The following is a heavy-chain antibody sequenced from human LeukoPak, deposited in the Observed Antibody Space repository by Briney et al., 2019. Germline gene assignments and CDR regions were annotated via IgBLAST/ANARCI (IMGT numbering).Heavy chain of an antibody. J-gene: IGHJ4*02. Sequence: GGSLTLSCAASGFTFSDYYMRWIRQAPGKGLEWVSYMGSSGSTIYYADSVKGRFTISRDNAKNSLYLQMNSLRAEETAVYYCARDWVEEGGDSSRALDYWGQGTLVTVSS. CDR3: ARDWVEEGGDSSRALDY. CDR1: GFTFSDYY. V-gene: IGHV3-11*01. CDR2: MGSSGSTI. D-gene: IGHD2-21*02.